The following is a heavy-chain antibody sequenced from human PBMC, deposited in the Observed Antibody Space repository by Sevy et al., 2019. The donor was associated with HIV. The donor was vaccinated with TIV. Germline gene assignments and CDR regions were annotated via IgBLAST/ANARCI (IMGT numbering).Heavy chain of an antibody. D-gene: IGHD3-9*01. Sequence: GGSLRLSCAASGFTSSSYAMSWVRQPPGRGLEWVSTLSDSGVSTYNADSGKGRLTISRDNSKNILSLQMNSLRAEETAVYYCARDRATSATGTLFDYWGQGTLVTVSS. CDR2: LSDSGVST. CDR1: GFTSSSYA. CDR3: ARDRATSATGTLFDY. V-gene: IGHV3-23*01. J-gene: IGHJ4*02.